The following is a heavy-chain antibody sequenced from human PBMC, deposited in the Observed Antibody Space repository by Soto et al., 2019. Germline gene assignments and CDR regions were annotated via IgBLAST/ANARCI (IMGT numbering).Heavy chain of an antibody. CDR1: GYTFTSYG. D-gene: IGHD6-19*01. CDR3: ARDVASGWYSETYFDY. J-gene: IGHJ4*02. CDR2: ISAYNGNT. V-gene: IGHV1-18*04. Sequence: ASVKVSCKASGYTFTSYGISWVRQAPGQGLEWMGWISAYNGNTNYAQKLQGRVTMTTDTSTSTAYMELRSLRSDDTAVYYCARDVASGWYSETYFDYWGQGXLVTVYS.